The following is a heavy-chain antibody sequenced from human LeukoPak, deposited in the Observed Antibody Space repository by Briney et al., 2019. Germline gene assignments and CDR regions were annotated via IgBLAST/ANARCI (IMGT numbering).Heavy chain of an antibody. CDR3: AKDQPNYYDSSGYYPADAFDI. D-gene: IGHD3-22*01. CDR1: GFTFSSYG. J-gene: IGHJ3*02. CDR2: ISGSGGST. Sequence: GGSLRLSCAASGFTFSSYGMSWVRQAPGKGLEWVSAISGSGGSTYYADSVKGRFTISRDNSKNTLYLQMNSLRAEDTAVYHCAKDQPNYYDSSGYYPADAFDIWGQGTMVTVSS. V-gene: IGHV3-23*01.